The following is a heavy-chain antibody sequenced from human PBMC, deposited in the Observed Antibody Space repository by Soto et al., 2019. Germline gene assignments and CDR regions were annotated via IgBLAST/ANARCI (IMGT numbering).Heavy chain of an antibody. Sequence: QVQLVESGGGVVQPGRSLRLSCAASGFTFSSYAMHWVRQAPGKGLEWVAVISYDGSNKYYADSVKGRFTISRDNSKNTLYLQMNSLRAEDTAVYYCAREVYNQLLPYYYYYGMDVWGQGTTVTVSS. J-gene: IGHJ6*02. CDR1: GFTFSSYA. V-gene: IGHV3-30-3*01. CDR3: AREVYNQLLPYYYYYGMDV. D-gene: IGHD2-2*01. CDR2: ISYDGSNK.